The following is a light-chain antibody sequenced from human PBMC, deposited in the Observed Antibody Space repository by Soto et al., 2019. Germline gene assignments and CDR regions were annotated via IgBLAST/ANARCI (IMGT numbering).Light chain of an antibody. J-gene: IGLJ2*01. CDR1: SSNIGAGYD. Sequence: QSVLTQPPSVSGAPGQRVTISCTGSSSNIGAGYDVHWYQQLPGTAPKLLIYGNSNRPSGVPDRFSGSKSGTSASLAITGLQAEDEADYYCQSYDSNLGVVFGGGTKVTVL. V-gene: IGLV1-40*01. CDR3: QSYDSNLGVV. CDR2: GNS.